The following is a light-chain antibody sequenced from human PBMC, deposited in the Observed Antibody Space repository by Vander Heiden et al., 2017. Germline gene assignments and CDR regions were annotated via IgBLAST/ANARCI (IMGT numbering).Light chain of an antibody. CDR3: QQSYKTRT. V-gene: IGKV1-39*01. CDR2: AVS. J-gene: IGKJ1*01. Sequence: IQMTQSPSSLSASIGDRVTITCRASQSINNNLNWYQQKPRKAPKLLIYAVSSLQSGVPSRFSGDGSGTEFTLTISRLQPEDFAIYYWQQSYKTRTFGQGTKVEVK. CDR1: QSINNN.